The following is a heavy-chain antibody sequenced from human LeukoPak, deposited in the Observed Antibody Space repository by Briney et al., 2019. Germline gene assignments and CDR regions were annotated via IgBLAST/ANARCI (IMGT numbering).Heavy chain of an antibody. Sequence: GGSLRLSCAASGFTFSSYGMHWVRQAPGKGLEWVALISYDGSNKHDADSVKGRFTISRDNSKNTLYLQMNSLRGEDTAVYYCARDFGPVAFDIWGQGTMVSVSS. CDR1: GFTFSSYG. V-gene: IGHV3-30*19. CDR2: ISYDGSNK. D-gene: IGHD3-10*01. CDR3: ARDFGPVAFDI. J-gene: IGHJ3*02.